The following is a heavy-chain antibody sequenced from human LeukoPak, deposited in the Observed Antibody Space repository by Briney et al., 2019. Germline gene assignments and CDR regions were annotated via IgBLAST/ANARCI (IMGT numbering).Heavy chain of an antibody. V-gene: IGHV3-15*01. CDR3: TTTLYYYDSSGLTRGRGY. J-gene: IGHJ4*02. CDR2: IKSKTDGGTT. Sequence: GGSLTLSCAASGFTFSKAWMSWVRQAPGKGLEWVGRIKSKTDGGTTDYAAPVKGRFTISRDDSKNTLYLQMNSLRTEDTAVYYCTTTLYYYDSSGLTRGRGYWGQGTLVTVSS. CDR1: GFTFSKAW. D-gene: IGHD3-22*01.